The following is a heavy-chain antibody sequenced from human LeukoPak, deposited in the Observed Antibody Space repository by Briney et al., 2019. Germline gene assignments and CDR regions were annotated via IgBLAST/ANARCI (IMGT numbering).Heavy chain of an antibody. J-gene: IGHJ4*02. CDR3: ARVDTLTGYYFFDS. CDR2: ISADNGNT. D-gene: IGHD3-9*01. CDR1: GYTFTNYG. Sequence: ASVKVSCKASGYTFTNYGISWVRQAPGQGLEWMGWISADNGNTYYTQNFQGRVSMTTDTSTSTAYMGVRSLRSDDTAVFYCARVDTLTGYYFFDSWGQGTLVTVSS. V-gene: IGHV1-18*01.